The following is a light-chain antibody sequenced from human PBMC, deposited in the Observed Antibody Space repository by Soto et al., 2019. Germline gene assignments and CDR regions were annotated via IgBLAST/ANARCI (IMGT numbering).Light chain of an antibody. CDR1: YSNIGSNT. CDR2: SNN. J-gene: IGLJ2*01. CDR3: AAWDDNLNSPRMR. V-gene: IGLV1-44*01. Sequence: QSVLTQPPSVSATPGQRVTISCSGTYSNIGSNTVAWYQRLPGTAPKLLIYSNNERPSGVPDRFSGSKSGSSASLAISGLQSEDEADYYCAAWDDNLNSPRMRFCGGTKVTVL.